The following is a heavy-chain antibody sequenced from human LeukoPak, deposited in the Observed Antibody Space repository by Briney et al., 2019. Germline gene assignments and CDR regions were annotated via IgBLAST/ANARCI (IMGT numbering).Heavy chain of an antibody. V-gene: IGHV3-9*01. Sequence: GGSLRLSCAASGSTFDNYAMHWVRQAPGKGLEWLSIISWNSGYIGYADSVKGRFTISRDNAKRSLDSQMNSLRAEDTAFYYCAKVRGTYSSGYFFDYWGQGTLVTVSS. CDR3: AKVRGTYSSGYFFDY. J-gene: IGHJ4*02. CDR2: ISWNSGYI. CDR1: GSTFDNYA. D-gene: IGHD6-19*01.